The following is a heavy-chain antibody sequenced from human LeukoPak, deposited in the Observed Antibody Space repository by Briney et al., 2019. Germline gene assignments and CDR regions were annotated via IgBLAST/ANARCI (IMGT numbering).Heavy chain of an antibody. D-gene: IGHD4-17*01. CDR3: ATYGDYVSFDY. Sequence: PGGSLRLSCAASGFTLSSYEMNWVRQAPGKGLEWVSYISSSGSTIYYADSVKGRFTISRDNAKNSLYLQMNSLRAEDTAVYYCATYGDYVSFDYWGQGTLVTVSS. J-gene: IGHJ4*02. V-gene: IGHV3-48*03. CDR1: GFTLSSYE. CDR2: ISSSGSTI.